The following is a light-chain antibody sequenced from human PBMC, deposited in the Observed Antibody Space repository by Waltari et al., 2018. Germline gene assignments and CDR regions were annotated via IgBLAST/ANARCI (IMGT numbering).Light chain of an antibody. CDR3: QQSYSTPPT. CDR2: AAS. Sequence: DIQMTQSPSSLSASVGHRVTITCRASQSINSYLKWYQQKPGKAPKVLIYAASSLQSGVPTRFSGSGSGTDFTLTISSLQPEDFATYYCQQSYSTPPTFGQGTKVEIK. V-gene: IGKV1-39*01. CDR1: QSINSY. J-gene: IGKJ1*01.